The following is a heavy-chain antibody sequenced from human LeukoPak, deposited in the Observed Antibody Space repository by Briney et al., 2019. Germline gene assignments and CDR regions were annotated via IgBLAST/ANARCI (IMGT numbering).Heavy chain of an antibody. CDR2: INSDGSST. D-gene: IGHD3-10*01. CDR3: ARDSGYPDAFDI. Sequence: PGGSLRLSCVASGFIFSSHWMHWVRQAPGKGPVWVSRINSDGSSTRHADSVKGRFTISRDNAENTLYLQMNSLRAEDTAVYYCARDSGYPDAFDIWGQGTMVIVSS. J-gene: IGHJ3*02. CDR1: GFIFSSHW. V-gene: IGHV3-74*01.